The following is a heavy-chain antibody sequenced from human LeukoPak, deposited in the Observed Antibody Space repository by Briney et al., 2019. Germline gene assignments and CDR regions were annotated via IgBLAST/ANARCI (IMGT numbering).Heavy chain of an antibody. V-gene: IGHV3-49*04. Sequence: GGSLRLSCTTSGFTFGDYAVSWVRQAPGKGLEWVGFIRSKTYGGTTEHAASVKGRFTISRDDSKSIAYLQMNSLKTEDTAVYYCTQYGDNANLDYWGQGTLVTVSS. CDR1: GFTFGDYA. CDR3: TQYGDNANLDY. D-gene: IGHD4-17*01. J-gene: IGHJ4*02. CDR2: IRSKTYGGTT.